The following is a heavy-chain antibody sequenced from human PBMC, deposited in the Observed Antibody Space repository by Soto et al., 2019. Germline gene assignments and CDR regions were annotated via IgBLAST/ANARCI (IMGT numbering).Heavy chain of an antibody. CDR1: AFTFSAYP. D-gene: IGHD1-26*01. CDR3: ARESNSGSSLLFDY. Sequence: QVQLVESGGGVVQPGRSLRLSCAPSAFTFSAYPMNWVRQAPGKGLEWVAGISYDGSNEYCADSVRGRFTISRDNSKNTLYLQMISLRPEDTAVYYCARESNSGSSLLFDYWGQGTLVTVSS. J-gene: IGHJ4*02. V-gene: IGHV3-30-3*01. CDR2: ISYDGSNE.